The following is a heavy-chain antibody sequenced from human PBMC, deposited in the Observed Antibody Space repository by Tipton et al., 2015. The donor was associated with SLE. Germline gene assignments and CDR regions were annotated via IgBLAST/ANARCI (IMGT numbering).Heavy chain of an antibody. CDR3: ATNIVATKGTYYFDD. J-gene: IGHJ4*02. CDR1: GFMVGASF. V-gene: IGHV3-66*01. D-gene: IGHD5-12*01. Sequence: GSLRLSCAASGFMVGASFMAWVRQAPGKGLEWVSRIYVGGRTFYADSVRGRFTISRDNSKNTLYLQMFSLRVDDTAVYYCATNIVATKGTYYFDDWGQGTLVTVSS. CDR2: IYVGGRT.